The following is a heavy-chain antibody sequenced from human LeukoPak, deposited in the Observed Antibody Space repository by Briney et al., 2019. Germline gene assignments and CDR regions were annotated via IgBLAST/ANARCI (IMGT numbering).Heavy chain of an antibody. Sequence: GRSLRLSCAASGFTFSTHSMSWVRQSPGKGLEWVSSISSGSSHIYYADSTKGRFTISRDNAKNTLFLQMNSLRAQATAVYYCSRDFRTRLDGYSPPYHLDYLGQGALVTVSS. CDR2: ISSGSSHI. CDR3: SRDFRTRLDGYSPPYHLDY. CDR1: GFTFSTHS. J-gene: IGHJ4*02. D-gene: IGHD5-24*01. V-gene: IGHV3-21*01.